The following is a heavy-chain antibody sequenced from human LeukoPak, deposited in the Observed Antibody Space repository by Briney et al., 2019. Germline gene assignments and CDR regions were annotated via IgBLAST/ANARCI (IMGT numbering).Heavy chain of an antibody. J-gene: IGHJ4*02. CDR1: GFTFGDYA. Sequence: GGSLRLSCAASGFTFGDYAMHWVRQAPGKGLEWVSGISWNSGSIGYADSVKGRFTISRDNAKNSLYLQMNSLRAEDTALYYCAKAPLKVVTAVNFDYWGQGTLVTVS. CDR3: AKAPLKVVTAVNFDY. CDR2: ISWNSGSI. V-gene: IGHV3-9*01. D-gene: IGHD2-21*02.